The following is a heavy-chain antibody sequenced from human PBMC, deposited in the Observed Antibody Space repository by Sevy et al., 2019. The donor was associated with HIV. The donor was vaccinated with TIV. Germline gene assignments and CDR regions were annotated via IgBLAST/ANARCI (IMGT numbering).Heavy chain of an antibody. J-gene: IGHJ6*02. CDR2: IGTAGDT. CDR1: GFTFSSYD. V-gene: IGHV3-13*01. Sequence: GGSLRLSCAASGFTFSSYDMHWVRQATGKGLEWVSAIGTAGDTYYPGSVKGRFTISRENAKNSLYLQMNSLRAGDTAVYYCARGATARLSYYYYYGMDVWGLGTTVTVSS. D-gene: IGHD6-6*01. CDR3: ARGATARLSYYYYYGMDV.